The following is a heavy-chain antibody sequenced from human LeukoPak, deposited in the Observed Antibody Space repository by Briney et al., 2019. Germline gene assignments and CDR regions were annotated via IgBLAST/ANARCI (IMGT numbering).Heavy chain of an antibody. Sequence: PGGSPRLSCAASGFTFSSYSMNWVRQAPGKGLEWVSSISSSSSYIYYADSVKGRFTISRDNAKNSLYLQMNSLRAEDTAVYYCARDKEGAFDIWGQGTMVTVSS. CDR2: ISSSSSYI. CDR1: GFTFSSYS. V-gene: IGHV3-21*01. CDR3: ARDKEGAFDI. J-gene: IGHJ3*02.